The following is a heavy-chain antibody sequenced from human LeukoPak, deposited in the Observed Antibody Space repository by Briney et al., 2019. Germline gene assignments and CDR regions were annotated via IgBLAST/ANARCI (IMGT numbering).Heavy chain of an antibody. CDR3: ARSGYYYYYYGMDV. D-gene: IGHD3-3*01. V-gene: IGHV4-59*01. CDR1: GGSISSYY. J-gene: IGHJ6*02. CDR2: IYYSGST. Sequence: SETLSLNCTVSGGSISSYYWSWIRQPPGKGLEWIGYIYYSGSTNYNPSLKSRVTISVDTSKNQFSLKLSSVTAADTAVYYCARSGYYYYYYGMDVWGQGTTVTVSS.